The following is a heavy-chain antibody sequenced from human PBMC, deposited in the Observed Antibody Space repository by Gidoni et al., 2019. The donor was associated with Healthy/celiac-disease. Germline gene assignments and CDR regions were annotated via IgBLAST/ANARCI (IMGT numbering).Heavy chain of an antibody. CDR2: ISNDGTKE. CDR3: AKDNRGNFYGWGSYYKDY. V-gene: IGHV3-30*18. D-gene: IGHD3-10*01. Sequence: QVQLVESGGGVVQPGKSLRLSCSASGFPFDIYSMHWVRQTPGKGLEWVAFISNDGTKEYYAESVKGRFTISRDNSKNTLFLQRNSLRAEDTAVYYCAKDNRGNFYGWGSYYKDYWGQGILVTVSS. CDR1: GFPFDIYS. J-gene: IGHJ4*02.